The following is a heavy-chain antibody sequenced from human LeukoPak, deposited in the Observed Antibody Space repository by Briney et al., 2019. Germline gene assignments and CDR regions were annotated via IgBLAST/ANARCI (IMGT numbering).Heavy chain of an antibody. Sequence: ASVKVSCKASGYTFTGYYIHWVRQAPGQGLEWLGWINPNSGGTNYAQKFQGRVTMTTDTSISTAYMELSRLRSDDTAVYYCARDPMVWGIYNWFDPWGQGTLVTVSS. CDR3: ARDPMVWGIYNWFDP. CDR1: GYTFTGYY. V-gene: IGHV1-2*02. CDR2: INPNSGGT. J-gene: IGHJ5*02. D-gene: IGHD3-10*01.